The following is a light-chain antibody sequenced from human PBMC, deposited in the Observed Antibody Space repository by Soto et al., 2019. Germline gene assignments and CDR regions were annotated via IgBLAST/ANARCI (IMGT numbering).Light chain of an antibody. J-gene: IGLJ2*01. Sequence: QPVLTQSPSASASLGASVKLTCTLSSGHSSYAIAWHQQQPEKGPGYLMELNSDGSHSKGDGIPDRFSGSSSGAERYLTISSLQSEDEADYYCQTWGTGIVVFGGGTKLTVL. CDR3: QTWGTGIVV. CDR2: LNSDGSH. CDR1: SGHSSYA. V-gene: IGLV4-69*01.